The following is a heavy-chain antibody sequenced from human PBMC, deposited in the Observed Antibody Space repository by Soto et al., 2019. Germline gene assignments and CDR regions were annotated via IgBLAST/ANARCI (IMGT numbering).Heavy chain of an antibody. V-gene: IGHV3-48*01. J-gene: IGHJ4*02. CDR1: GFTFSSYS. CDR2: ITTSSGSI. CDR3: AGDHWYAFEY. Sequence: GGSLRLSCAASGFTFSSYSMNWVRQAPGKGLEWLSYITTSSGSISYADSVKGRFTISRDNAKNSLYLQMNSLRAEDTAVYYCAGDHWYAFEYWGQGTLVTVS. D-gene: IGHD6-13*01.